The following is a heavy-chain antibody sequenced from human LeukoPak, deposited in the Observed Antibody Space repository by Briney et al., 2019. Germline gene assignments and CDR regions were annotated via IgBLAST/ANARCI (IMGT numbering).Heavy chain of an antibody. J-gene: IGHJ4*02. CDR3: TQTKIRFLEWFIFDY. CDR2: IRSKAYGGTT. Sequence: QPGRSLRLSCTASGFTVGDYAMSWVRQAPGKGLEWVGFIRSKAYGGTTEYAASVKGRFTISRDDSKSIAYLQMNSIKTEDTAVYYCTQTKIRFLEWFIFDYWGQGTLVTVSS. V-gene: IGHV3-49*04. CDR1: GFTVGDYA. D-gene: IGHD3-3*01.